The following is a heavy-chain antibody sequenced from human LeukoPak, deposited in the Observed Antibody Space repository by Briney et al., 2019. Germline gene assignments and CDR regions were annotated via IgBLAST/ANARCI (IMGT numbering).Heavy chain of an antibody. CDR1: GFTFSSYA. CDR3: ARGKTSQNIVTRKTYNWFDP. J-gene: IGHJ5*02. Sequence: GGSLRLSCAASGFTFSSYAMSWVRQAPGKGLEWVSSISSSSDYIYYADSVKGRFTISRDNAKNSLYLQMKSLRVEDTAVYYCARGKTSQNIVTRKTYNWFDPWGQGTLVTVSS. CDR2: ISSSSDYI. D-gene: IGHD2/OR15-2a*01. V-gene: IGHV3-21*01.